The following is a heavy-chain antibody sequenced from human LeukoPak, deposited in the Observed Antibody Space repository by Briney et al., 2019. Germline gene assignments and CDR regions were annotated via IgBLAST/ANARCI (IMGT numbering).Heavy chain of an antibody. CDR3: ARDVRSSGWYQNYDMDV. V-gene: IGHV4-61*02. Sequence: PSETLSLTCTVSGGSISSGSYYWSWIRQPAGKGLEWIGRIYTSGSTNYNPSLKSRVTISVDTSKNQFSLKLSSVTAADTAVYYCARDVRSSGWYQNYDMDVWGKGTTVTVSS. CDR2: IYTSGST. D-gene: IGHD6-19*01. J-gene: IGHJ6*03. CDR1: GGSISSGSYY.